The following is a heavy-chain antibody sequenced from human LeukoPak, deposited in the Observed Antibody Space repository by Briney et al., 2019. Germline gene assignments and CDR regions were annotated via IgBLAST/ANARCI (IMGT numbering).Heavy chain of an antibody. CDR2: IWYDGNNK. CDR3: ARSTSSEYDIYHFDY. D-gene: IGHD3-9*01. J-gene: IGHJ4*02. Sequence: GGSLRLSCAASGFTFSSYGMHWVRRAPGKGLEWVAVIWYDGNNKYYADSVKGRFTISRDNSKNTLYLQMNSLRAEDTAVYYCARSTSSEYDIYHFDYWGQGTLVTVSS. V-gene: IGHV3-33*01. CDR1: GFTFSSYG.